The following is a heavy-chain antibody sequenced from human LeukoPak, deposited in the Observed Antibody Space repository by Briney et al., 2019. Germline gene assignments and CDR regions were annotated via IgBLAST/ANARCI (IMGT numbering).Heavy chain of an antibody. CDR2: INLNSGGT. D-gene: IGHD3-22*01. Sequence: ASVKVSCKASGYTFTDYYMHWVRQAPGQGLEWMGWINLNSGGTNYAHKFQGRVTMTRDTSISTAYMELSRLRSDDTAVYYCARPLYYYDSSGYYPLGYWGQGTLVTVSS. J-gene: IGHJ4*02. CDR1: GYTFTDYY. V-gene: IGHV1-2*02. CDR3: ARPLYYYDSSGYYPLGY.